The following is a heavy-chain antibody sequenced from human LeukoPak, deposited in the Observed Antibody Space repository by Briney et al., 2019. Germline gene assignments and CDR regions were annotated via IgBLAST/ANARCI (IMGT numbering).Heavy chain of an antibody. CDR1: GGSFSGYY. D-gene: IGHD3-16*02. CDR3: ARHELSPNYFDY. J-gene: IGHJ4*02. CDR2: INHSGST. Sequence: SETLSLTCAVYGGSFSGYYWSWIRQPPGKGLEWIGEINHSGSTNYNPSLKSRVTISVDTSKNQFSLKLSSVTAADTAVYYCARHELSPNYFDYWGQGTLVTVSS. V-gene: IGHV4-34*01.